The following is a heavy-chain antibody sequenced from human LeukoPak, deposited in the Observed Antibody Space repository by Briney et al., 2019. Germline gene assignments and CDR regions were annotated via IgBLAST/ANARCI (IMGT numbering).Heavy chain of an antibody. CDR2: IRSKAYGGTT. V-gene: IGHV3-49*04. CDR1: GFTFGDYA. D-gene: IGHD6-19*01. J-gene: IGHJ4*02. CDR3: TRVPGMAVAGYYFDY. Sequence: GGSLRLSCTASGFTFGDYAMSWVRQAPGKGLEWVGFIRSKAYGGTTEYAASVKGRFTISRDDSKSIAYLQMNSLKTEDTAVYYCTRVPGMAVAGYYFDYWGQGTLVTVSS.